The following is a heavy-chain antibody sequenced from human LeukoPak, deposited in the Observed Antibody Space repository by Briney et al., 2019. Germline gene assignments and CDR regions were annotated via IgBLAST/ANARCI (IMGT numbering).Heavy chain of an antibody. CDR3: ARDIGIGSGWPKDY. V-gene: IGHV3-53*01. CDR1: GFTVSSNY. CDR2: IYSGGST. D-gene: IGHD6-19*01. J-gene: IGHJ4*02. Sequence: GGSLRLSCAASGFTVSSNYMNWVRQAPGKGLEWVSVIYSGGSTYYADSVKGRFTISRDNSKNTLYLQMNSLRAEDTAVYYCARDIGIGSGWPKDYWGQGTLVTVSS.